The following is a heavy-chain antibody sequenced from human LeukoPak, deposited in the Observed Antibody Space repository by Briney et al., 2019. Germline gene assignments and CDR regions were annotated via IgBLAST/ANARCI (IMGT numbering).Heavy chain of an antibody. CDR1: AVTVSNPY. J-gene: IGHJ4*02. V-gene: IGHV3-66*04. CDR3: ARHTELDY. Sequence: GGSLRLSCAASAVTVSNPYMRWVRQAPRKGGEWASVHDSGGREYYQDTVNGRFTISRDKAKNTLYLQRTSLRAEDTAIYYWARHTELDYWGKGTLVTVSS. CDR2: HDSGGRE.